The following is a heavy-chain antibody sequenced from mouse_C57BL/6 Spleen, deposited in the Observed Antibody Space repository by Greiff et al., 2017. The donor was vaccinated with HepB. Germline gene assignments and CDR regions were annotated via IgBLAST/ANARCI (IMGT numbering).Heavy chain of an antibody. CDR1: GYTFTDYE. CDR2: IDPETGGT. Sequence: VQLVESGAELVRPGASVTLSCKASGYTFTDYEMNWVKQTPVHGLEWIGAIDPETGGTAYNQKFKGTAILTADKSSSTVYRDLRSLTSEDSAVYYCTRKACLLLDYWGQGTTLTVSS. CDR3: TRKACLLLDY. V-gene: IGHV1-15*01. J-gene: IGHJ2*01. D-gene: IGHD2-3*01.